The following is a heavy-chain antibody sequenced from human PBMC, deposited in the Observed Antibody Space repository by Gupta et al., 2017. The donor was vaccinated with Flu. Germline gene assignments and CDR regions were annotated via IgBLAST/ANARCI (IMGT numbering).Heavy chain of an antibody. Sequence: EVQLVASGGGLVQPGGSLRLSCAASGFTVNNNYMSWVRQAPGKGLEWVSFIYSGGGTYYADSVKGRFTISRDSSKNTLYLQMNSLRPEDTAVYYCARVPGTIWGQGTMVTVSS. CDR2: IYSGGGT. J-gene: IGHJ3*02. D-gene: IGHD1-1*01. V-gene: IGHV3-66*02. CDR1: GFTVNNNY. CDR3: ARVPGTI.